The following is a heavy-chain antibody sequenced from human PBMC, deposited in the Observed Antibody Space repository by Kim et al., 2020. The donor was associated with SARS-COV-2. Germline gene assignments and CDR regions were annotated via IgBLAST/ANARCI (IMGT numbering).Heavy chain of an antibody. J-gene: IGHJ4*02. Sequence: SRVTIAVDTSKNQFSLKLSSVTAADTAVYYCARLLEGYDYVWGSYRYFDYWGQGTLVTVSS. CDR3: ARLLEGYDYVWGSYRYFDY. D-gene: IGHD3-16*02. V-gene: IGHV4-59*01.